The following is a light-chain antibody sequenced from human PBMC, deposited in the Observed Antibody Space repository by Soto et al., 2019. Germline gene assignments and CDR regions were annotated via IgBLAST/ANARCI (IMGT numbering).Light chain of an antibody. J-gene: IGLJ2*01. CDR2: EVI. Sequence: QSALTQPPSASGSPGQSVTISCTGTSSDVGGYKFVSWYQQHPGKAPKLIIYEVIKRRSGVPDRFSGSKSGNTASLTVSGLQAEDEGDYYCSSYGGSNNLVFGGGTKLTVL. CDR3: SSYGGSNNLV. V-gene: IGLV2-8*01. CDR1: SSDVGGYKF.